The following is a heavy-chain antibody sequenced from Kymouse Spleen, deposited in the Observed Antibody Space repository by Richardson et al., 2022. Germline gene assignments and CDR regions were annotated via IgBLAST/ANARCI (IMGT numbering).Heavy chain of an antibody. V-gene: IGHV4-39*01. CDR3: ARPILTTVDAFDI. CDR2: IYYSGST. Sequence: QLQLQESGPGLVKPSETLSLTCTVSGGSISSSSYYWGWIRQPPGKGLEWIGSIYYSGSTYYNPSLKSRVTISVDTSKNQFSLKLSSVTAADTAVYYCARPILTTVDAFDIWGQGTMVTVSS. D-gene: IGHD4-17*01,IGHD4-23*01. CDR1: GGSISSSSYY. J-gene: IGHJ3*02.